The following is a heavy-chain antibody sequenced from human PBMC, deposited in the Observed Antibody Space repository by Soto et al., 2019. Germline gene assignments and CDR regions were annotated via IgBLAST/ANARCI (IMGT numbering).Heavy chain of an antibody. CDR3: ARDGFNCSSTSCYERYYYYGMDV. V-gene: IGHV1-46*01. CDR1: GYTFTSYY. Sequence: RASVKVSCKASGYTFTSYYMHWVRQAPGQGLEWMGIINPSGGSTSYAQKFQGRVTMTRDTSTSTVYMELSSLRSEDTAVYYCARDGFNCSSTSCYERYYYYGMDVWGQGTTVTLSS. J-gene: IGHJ6*02. CDR2: INPSGGST. D-gene: IGHD2-2*01.